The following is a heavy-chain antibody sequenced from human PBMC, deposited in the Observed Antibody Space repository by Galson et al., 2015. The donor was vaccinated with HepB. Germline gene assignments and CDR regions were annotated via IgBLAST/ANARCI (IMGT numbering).Heavy chain of an antibody. D-gene: IGHD1-7*01. CDR3: ARDHTRSGELPFGDI. J-gene: IGHJ3*02. Sequence: SVKVSCKASGGTFSSHAISWVRQAPGQGLEWMGGIIPIFGTANYAQKFQGRVTITADESTSTAYMELSSLRSEDTAVYYCARDHTRSGELPFGDIWGQGTMVTVSS. CDR2: IIPIFGTA. CDR1: GGTFSSHA. V-gene: IGHV1-69*13.